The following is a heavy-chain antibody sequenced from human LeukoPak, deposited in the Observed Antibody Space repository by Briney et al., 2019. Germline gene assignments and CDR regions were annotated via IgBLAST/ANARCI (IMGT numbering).Heavy chain of an antibody. CDR2: MNPNSGNT. V-gene: IGHV1-8*01. Sequence: ASVKVSCKASGYTFTSYDINWVRQATGQGLEWMGWMNPNSGNTGYAQKFQGRVTMTRNTSISTAYMELSSLRSEDTAVYYCARGRRRYCSSTSCRPFDYWGQGTLVTVSS. CDR3: ARGRRRYCSSTSCRPFDY. D-gene: IGHD2-2*01. J-gene: IGHJ4*02. CDR1: GYTFTSYD.